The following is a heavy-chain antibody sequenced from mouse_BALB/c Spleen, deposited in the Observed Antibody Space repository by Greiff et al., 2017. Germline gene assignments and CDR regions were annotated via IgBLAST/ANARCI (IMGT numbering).Heavy chain of an antibody. V-gene: IGHV5-12-1*01. Sequence: EVKLMESGGGLVQPGGSLKLSCAASGFAFSSYDMSWVRQTPEKRLEWVAYISSGGGSTYYPDTVKGRFTISRDNAKNTLYLQMSSLKSEDTAMYYCAREDYYGSSYAWFAYWGQGTLVTVSA. CDR1: GFAFSSYD. CDR2: ISSGGGST. D-gene: IGHD1-1*01. J-gene: IGHJ3*01. CDR3: AREDYYGSSYAWFAY.